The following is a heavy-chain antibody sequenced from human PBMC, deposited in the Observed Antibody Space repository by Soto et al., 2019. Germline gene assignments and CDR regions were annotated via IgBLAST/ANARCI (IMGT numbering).Heavy chain of an antibody. CDR3: ARAGSWSGMDL. CDR2: IKHSGST. J-gene: IGHJ6*02. Sequence: GTLSLTCAVYGGSFSGYSGSWIRQPPGKGLEWIGEIKHSGSTNDNPTLKSLVTISIDTTKKQFYMNLSSVAAAAPAVYSSARAGSWSGMDLWGQRTPVTVSS. D-gene: IGHD3-10*01. V-gene: IGHV4-34*01. CDR1: GGSFSGYS.